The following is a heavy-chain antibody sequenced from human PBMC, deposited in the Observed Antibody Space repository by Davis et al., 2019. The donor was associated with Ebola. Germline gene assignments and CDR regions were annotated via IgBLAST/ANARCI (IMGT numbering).Heavy chain of an antibody. CDR1: GDSVSCNSAA. V-gene: IGHV6-1*01. D-gene: IGHD3-22*01. J-gene: IGHJ4*02. CDR3: ARDPPYDQGYDY. CDR2: TYYRSKWFV. Sequence: SQTLSLTCAISGDSVSCNSAAWNWIRQSPSRGLEWLGRTYYRSKWFVDYAVSVKSRITINPYTSKNQFPLQLTSVTTEDKTVYYCARDPPYDQGYDYWGQGTLVTVSS.